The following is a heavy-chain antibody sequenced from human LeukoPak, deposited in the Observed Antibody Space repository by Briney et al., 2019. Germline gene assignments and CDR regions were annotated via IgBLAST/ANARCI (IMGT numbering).Heavy chain of an antibody. CDR1: GFTFSSYS. CDR2: ISSSSSYI. D-gene: IGHD1-26*01. V-gene: IGHV3-21*01. Sequence: PGGSLRLSCAASGFTFSSYSMNWVRQAPGKGVEWGSCISSSSSYIYYADSVKGRFTISRDNAKNSLYLQMNSLRAEDTAVYYCARDGARPYSGSYGDAFDIWGQGTMVTVSS. CDR3: ARDGARPYSGSYGDAFDI. J-gene: IGHJ3*02.